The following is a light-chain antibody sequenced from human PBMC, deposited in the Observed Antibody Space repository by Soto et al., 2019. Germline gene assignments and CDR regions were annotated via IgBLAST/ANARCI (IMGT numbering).Light chain of an antibody. Sequence: VVLTQSPATLSLSPGERATLTCRASLSVSVYLDWYQQKPGQAARLLISDASNRATGIPARFSGSGSGTDFTLTISSLEPEDFAVYYCHQRQCWPPITFGQGTRLEIK. V-gene: IGKV3-11*01. J-gene: IGKJ5*01. CDR2: DAS. CDR3: HQRQCWPPIT. CDR1: LSVSVY.